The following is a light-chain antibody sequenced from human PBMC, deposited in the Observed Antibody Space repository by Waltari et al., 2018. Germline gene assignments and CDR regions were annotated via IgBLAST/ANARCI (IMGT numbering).Light chain of an antibody. V-gene: IGKV3-20*01. CDR1: QSVSSSY. CDR2: GAS. Sequence: EIELTQSPGTLSLSQGERATLSCRASQSVSSSYLAWYQQKPGQAPRLLIYGASSRATGIPDRFSGSGSGTDFTLTISRLEPEDFAVYYCQQYGSSPLTFGGGTKVDIK. J-gene: IGKJ4*01. CDR3: QQYGSSPLT.